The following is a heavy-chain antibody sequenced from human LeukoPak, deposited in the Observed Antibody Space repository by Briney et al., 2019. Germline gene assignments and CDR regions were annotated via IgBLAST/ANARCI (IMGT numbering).Heavy chain of an antibody. V-gene: IGHV4-34*01. CDR3: ARGRRW. Sequence: PSETLSLTCAVYGGSFGVYYWTWIRQPPGKGLEWIGEINHSGNINYNPSLKSRLTISIDTSKNQFSLKLSSVTAADTAVYYCARGRRWWGQGTLVTVSS. J-gene: IGHJ4*02. CDR1: GGSFGVYY. CDR2: INHSGNI. D-gene: IGHD5-24*01.